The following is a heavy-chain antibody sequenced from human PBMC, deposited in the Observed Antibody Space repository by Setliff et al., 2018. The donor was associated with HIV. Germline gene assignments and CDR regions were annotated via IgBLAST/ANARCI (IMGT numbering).Heavy chain of an antibody. D-gene: IGHD2-8*01. CDR3: ARESPDGLDY. CDR1: GGSISSRSYY. J-gene: IGHJ4*02. CDR2: IYSNGKT. V-gene: IGHV4-61*02. Sequence: PSETLSLTCTVSGGSISSRSYYWSWLRQPAGKGLEWIGRIYSNGKTDYNPSLKSRVTISEDTSKNQFSLKVNSVTAADTAMYFCARESPDGLDYWGQVSGGHRLL.